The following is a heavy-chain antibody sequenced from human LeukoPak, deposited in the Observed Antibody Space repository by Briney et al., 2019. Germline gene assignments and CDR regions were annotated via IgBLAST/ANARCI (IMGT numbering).Heavy chain of an antibody. CDR1: GCSISSSSYY. CDR2: IYYSGST. V-gene: IGHV4-39*01. CDR3: ASTSRDGYNLKDY. Sequence: SETLSLTCTVSGCSISSSSYYWGWIRQPPGKGLEWIGSIYYSGSTYYNPSLKSRVTISVDTSKNQFSLKLSSVTAADTAVYYCASTSRDGYNLKDYWGQGTLVTVSS. D-gene: IGHD5-24*01. J-gene: IGHJ4*02.